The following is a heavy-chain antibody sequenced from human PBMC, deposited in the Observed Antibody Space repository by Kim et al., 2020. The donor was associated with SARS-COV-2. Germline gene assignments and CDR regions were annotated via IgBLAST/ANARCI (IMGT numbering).Heavy chain of an antibody. V-gene: IGHV3-23*01. J-gene: IGHJ4*02. CDR2: ISGSGGST. Sequence: GGSLRLSCAASGFTFSSYAMSWVRQAPGKGLEWVSAISGSGGSTYYADSVKGRFTISRDNSKNTLYLQMNSLRAEDTAVYYCAGYYYGSGSYFRGYWGQGTLVTVSS. D-gene: IGHD3-10*01. CDR1: GFTFSSYA. CDR3: AGYYYGSGSYFRGY.